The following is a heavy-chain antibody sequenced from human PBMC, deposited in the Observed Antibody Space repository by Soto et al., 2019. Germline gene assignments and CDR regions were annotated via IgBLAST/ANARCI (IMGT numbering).Heavy chain of an antibody. CDR3: ANRRGQSWYNYNWFNP. V-gene: IGHV2-5*01. D-gene: IGHD1-1*01. CDR2: IYWNDDE. Sequence: SGPMLANPTQTVTLTCTFSGFSLSSSNLVVGCIRQPPGKALEWLALIYWNDDEHYSPSLKSRLTITKDTSKNQVVLTMTKMDHADAAKYFCANRRGQSWYNYNWFNPWGRGSLDNVST. CDR1: GFSLSSSNLV. J-gene: IGHJ5*02.